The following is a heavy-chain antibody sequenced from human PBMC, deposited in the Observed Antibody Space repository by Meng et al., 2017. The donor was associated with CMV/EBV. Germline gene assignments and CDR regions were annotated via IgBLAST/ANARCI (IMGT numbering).Heavy chain of an antibody. CDR2: IKDTGTT. V-gene: IGHV4-34*01. CDR3: ARGAPGY. CDR1: GGSFSGYS. Sequence: EHLSLTCAVYGGSFSGYSWTWIRQSPAKGLEWIGNIKDTGTTNYNPSLKSRVSILVDTSKNQFSLKLKSVTGADTAIYYCARGAPGYWGQGTLVTVSS. J-gene: IGHJ4*02.